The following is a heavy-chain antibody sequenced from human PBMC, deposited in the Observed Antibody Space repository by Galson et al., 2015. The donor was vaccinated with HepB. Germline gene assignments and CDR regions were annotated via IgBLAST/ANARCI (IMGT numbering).Heavy chain of an antibody. CDR2: INSDGRST. CDR1: GFTFSNYW. D-gene: IGHD3-10*01. Sequence: SLRLSCAASGFTFSNYWMHWVRQAPGKGLVWVSRINSDGRSTIYADSVKGRFTISRDNAKNTVYLEMNSLRAEDTAVYYCARDLKGPARFVFRGAKWRDEAFDAWGQGTMVTVSS. J-gene: IGHJ3*01. V-gene: IGHV3-74*01. CDR3: ARDLKGPARFVFRGAKWRDEAFDA.